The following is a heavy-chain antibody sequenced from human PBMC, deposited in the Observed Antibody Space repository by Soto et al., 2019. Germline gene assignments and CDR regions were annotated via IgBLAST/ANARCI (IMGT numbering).Heavy chain of an antibody. Sequence: EVHLLESGGGLVQPGESLRLSCGGSGFTFSSCVMTWVRQAPGKGLEWVSCISDSGAGTHYADSVQGRFTISRDNSKNTMYLQMNNLRAEDTGVYYCAKGLSNGRWYAADWGQGTLVTVSS. CDR1: GFTFSSCV. CDR3: AKGLSNGRWYAAD. D-gene: IGHD6-13*01. CDR2: ISDSGAGT. V-gene: IGHV3-23*01. J-gene: IGHJ4*02.